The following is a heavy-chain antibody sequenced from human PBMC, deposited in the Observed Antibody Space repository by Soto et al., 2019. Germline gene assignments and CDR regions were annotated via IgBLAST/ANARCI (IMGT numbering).Heavy chain of an antibody. J-gene: IGHJ4*02. V-gene: IGHV4-61*08. Sequence: XEILSLTFSVSGGSFSSGVDYWSGIRQPPGKGLELIGYISNSGSTNYNPSLTSRVAISLDRSRNQFSLKLTSVTAADTAVYYCARLRIKNFGVVTGHYFDYWGRGTLVTVSS. D-gene: IGHD3-3*01. CDR3: ARLRIKNFGVVTGHYFDY. CDR1: GGSFSSGVDY. CDR2: ISNSGST.